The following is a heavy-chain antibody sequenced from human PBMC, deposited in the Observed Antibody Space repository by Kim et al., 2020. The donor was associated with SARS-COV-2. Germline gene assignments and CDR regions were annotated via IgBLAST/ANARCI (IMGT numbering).Heavy chain of an antibody. CDR2: VNPTTGDA. Sequence: ASVKVSCKASGYIFISSYIHWVRQAPGKGLEWLGRVNPTTGDAGYAETFQDRATVTTDTSLSTAYIQMSTLSSGDTATYYCAIGYLSREGGYF. D-gene: IGHD5-12*01. CDR1: GYIFISSY. CDR3: AIGYLSREGGYF. J-gene: IGHJ2*01. V-gene: IGHV1-2*06.